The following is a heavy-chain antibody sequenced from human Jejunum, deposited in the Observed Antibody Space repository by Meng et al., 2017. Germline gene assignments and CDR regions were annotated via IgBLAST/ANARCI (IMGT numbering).Heavy chain of an antibody. D-gene: IGHD6-19*01. CDR1: GGSISDFY. CDR3: ARFRGGSDWPSYYYVGMDV. J-gene: IGHJ6*02. V-gene: IGHV4-59*01. CDR2: IFYSGST. Sequence: SETLSLTCTVSGGSISDFYWSWIRQSPGKGLEWIGYIFYSGSTNYNPSLKSRVTISVDRSKNQFSLRLNSVTAADTAVDYCARFRGGSDWPSYYYVGMDVWGQGTTVTVSS.